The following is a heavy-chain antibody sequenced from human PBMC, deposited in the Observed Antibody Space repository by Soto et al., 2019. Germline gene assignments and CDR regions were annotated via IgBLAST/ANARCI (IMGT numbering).Heavy chain of an antibody. CDR2: FSGRSGDT. CDR1: GFSISTRA. V-gene: IGHV3-23*01. CDR3: ARDSSAWPNYIDS. D-gene: IGHD6-19*01. Sequence: GGSLRLSCVASGFSISTRALTWLDPAPGKGLEWVSSFSGRSGDTYYAASAHGRFTISGDSSKNTAILKLHNLRADDTDVHYSARDSSAWPNYIDSRGQGLQVTASS. J-gene: IGHJ4*02.